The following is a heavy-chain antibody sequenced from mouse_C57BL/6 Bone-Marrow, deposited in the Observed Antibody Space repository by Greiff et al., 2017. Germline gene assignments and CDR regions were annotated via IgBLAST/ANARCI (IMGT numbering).Heavy chain of an antibody. CDR1: GYTFTSYW. J-gene: IGHJ3*01. Sequence: QVQLQQPGAELVMPGASVKLSCKASGYTFTSYWMHWVKQRPGQGLEWIGEIDPSDSYTNYNQKFKGKSTLTVDKSSSTAYMQLSSLTSEDSAVYYCARESNYPWFAYWGQGTLVTVSA. CDR2: IDPSDSYT. CDR3: ARESNYPWFAY. D-gene: IGHD2-5*01. V-gene: IGHV1-69*01.